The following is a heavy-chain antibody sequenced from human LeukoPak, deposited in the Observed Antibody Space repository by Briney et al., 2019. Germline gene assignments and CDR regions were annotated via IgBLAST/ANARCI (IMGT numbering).Heavy chain of an antibody. V-gene: IGHV3-21*04. CDR1: GFTFSSYS. CDR3: ASPSPLRYFDWLSADAFDI. D-gene: IGHD3-9*01. Sequence: GGSLRLSCAASGFTFSSYSMNWVRQAPGKGLEWVSSISSSSSYIYYADSVKGRFTISRDNSKNTLYLQMNSLRAEDTAVYYCASPSPLRYFDWLSADAFDIWGQGTMVTVSS. J-gene: IGHJ3*02. CDR2: ISSSSSYI.